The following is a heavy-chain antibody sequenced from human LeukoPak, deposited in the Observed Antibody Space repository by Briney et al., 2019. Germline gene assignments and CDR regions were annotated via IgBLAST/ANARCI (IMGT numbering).Heavy chain of an antibody. CDR3: ARDQYYCSSTSCYAWRVFSDYYYYMDV. CDR1: GGSISSSSYY. D-gene: IGHD2-2*01. CDR2: IYYSGST. Sequence: PSETLSLTCTVSGGSISSSSYYWGWIRQPPGKGLEWIGSIYYSGSTYYNPSLKSRVTISVDTSKNQFSLKLSSVTAADTAVYYCARDQYYCSSTSCYAWRVFSDYYYYMDVWGKGTTVTVSS. V-gene: IGHV4-39*07. J-gene: IGHJ6*03.